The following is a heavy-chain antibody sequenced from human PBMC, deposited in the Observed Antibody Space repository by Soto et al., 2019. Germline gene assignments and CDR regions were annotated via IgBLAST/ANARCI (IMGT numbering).Heavy chain of an antibody. CDR1: GFTFGSYW. CDR3: ASGRLYAMDL. Sequence: EVPLVESGGGLVQPGGSLRVSCAASGFTFGSYWMNWVRQATGKGLVWVSRIDSDGSSTTYSDSLKGRFTTSRDNSQNTLHLQMSSLSVEKTAVYFCASGRLYAMDLGGQGTTVTVPS. V-gene: IGHV3-74*01. J-gene: IGHJ6*02. CDR2: IDSDGSST.